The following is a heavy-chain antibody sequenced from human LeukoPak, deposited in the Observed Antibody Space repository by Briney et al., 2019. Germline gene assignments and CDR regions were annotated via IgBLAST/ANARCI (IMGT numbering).Heavy chain of an antibody. CDR2: ISSSGSTI. D-gene: IGHD3-3*02. Sequence: GGSLRLSCAASGFTFSSYEMNWVRQAPGKGLEWVSYISSSGSTIYYADSVKGRFTISRDKSKNTLYLQMNSLRAEDTAVYYCAKGQISRSDRFDYWGQGTPVTVSS. J-gene: IGHJ4*02. CDR3: AKGQISRSDRFDY. CDR1: GFTFSSYE. V-gene: IGHV3-48*03.